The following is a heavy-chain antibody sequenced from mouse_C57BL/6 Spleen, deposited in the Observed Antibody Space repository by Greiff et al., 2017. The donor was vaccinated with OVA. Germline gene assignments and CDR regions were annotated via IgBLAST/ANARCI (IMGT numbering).Heavy chain of an antibody. D-gene: IGHD4-1*01. CDR1: GYTFTSYW. CDR2: IDPSDSET. V-gene: IGHV1-52*01. J-gene: IGHJ4*01. Sequence: QVQLQQPGAELVRPGSSVKLSCKASGYTFTSYWMHWVKQRPIQGLEWIGNIDPSDSETHYNQKFKDKATLTVDKSSSTAYMPLSSLTSEDSAVYYCARNWDDAMDYWGQGTSVTVSS. CDR3: ARNWDDAMDY.